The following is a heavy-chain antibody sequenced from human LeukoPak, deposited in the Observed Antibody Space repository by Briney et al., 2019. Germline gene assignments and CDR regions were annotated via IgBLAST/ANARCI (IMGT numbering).Heavy chain of an antibody. D-gene: IGHD3-10*01. J-gene: IGHJ4*02. CDR1: EFTFSSFA. CDR3: ARDRGWSLTYGSGSYGLDY. CDR2: ISHEGTHK. V-gene: IGHV3-30*04. Sequence: GRSLRLSCTASEFTFSSFAMYWVRQAPGKGLQWVALISHEGTHKYYADSVKGQFTISRDNYKNRLYLQMNSLRTDDTALYYCARDRGWSLTYGSGSYGLDYWGQRTLVTVSS.